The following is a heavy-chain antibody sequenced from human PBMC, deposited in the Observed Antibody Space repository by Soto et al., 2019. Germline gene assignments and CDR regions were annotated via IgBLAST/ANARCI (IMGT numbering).Heavy chain of an antibody. CDR2: IYWDDDK. J-gene: IGHJ4*02. CDR3: AHTYKQDPTYY. V-gene: IGHV2-5*02. Sequence: QITLKESGPTLVKPTQTLTLTCTFSGFSLSTSGVGVGWIRQPPGKALEWLALIYWDDDKRYSPSLKSRVNNSKYTSKNQVVLTTSNIEPVDTATDFHAHTYKQDPTYYWGQGTLVTVSS. D-gene: IGHD1-1*01. CDR1: GFSLSTSGVG.